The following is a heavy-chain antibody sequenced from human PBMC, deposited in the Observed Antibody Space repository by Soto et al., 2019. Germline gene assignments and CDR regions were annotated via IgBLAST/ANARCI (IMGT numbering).Heavy chain of an antibody. Sequence: SVKVSCKASGGTFSSYAISWVRQAPGQGLEWMGGIIPIFGTANYAQKFQGRVTITADESTSTAYMELSSLRSEDTAVYYCARDPYCSSTSCPTAFYGMDVWGQGTTVTVSS. D-gene: IGHD2-2*01. CDR3: ARDPYCSSTSCPTAFYGMDV. V-gene: IGHV1-69*13. CDR1: GGTFSSYA. CDR2: IIPIFGTA. J-gene: IGHJ6*02.